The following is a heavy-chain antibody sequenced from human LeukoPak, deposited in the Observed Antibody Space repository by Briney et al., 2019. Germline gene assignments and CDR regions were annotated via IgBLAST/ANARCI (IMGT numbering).Heavy chain of an antibody. CDR2: IYYTGST. CDR1: GGSISTHY. V-gene: IGHV4-59*11. J-gene: IGHJ4*02. CDR3: ARAGSSGYYYDRGY. Sequence: SETLSLTCVVSGGSISTHYWTWIRQPPGKGLEWLGYIYYTGSTNYNPSLKSRVTISLDTSKNQFSLRLTSVTAADTAMYYCARAGSSGYYYDRGYWGQGTLVTVSS. D-gene: IGHD3-22*01.